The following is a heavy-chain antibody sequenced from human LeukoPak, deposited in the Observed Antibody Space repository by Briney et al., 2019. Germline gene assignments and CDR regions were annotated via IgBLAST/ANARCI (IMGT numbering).Heavy chain of an antibody. J-gene: IGHJ3*02. CDR1: GDSISNYY. V-gene: IGHV4-59*12. Sequence: SETLSLTCTVSGDSISNYYWSWIRQPPGKGLEWIGYIYYSGSTNYNPSLKSRVTISVDTSKNQFSLKLSSVTAADTAVYYCARGRGSSWSQAFDIWGQGTMVTVSS. CDR2: IYYSGST. CDR3: ARGRGSSWSQAFDI. D-gene: IGHD6-13*01.